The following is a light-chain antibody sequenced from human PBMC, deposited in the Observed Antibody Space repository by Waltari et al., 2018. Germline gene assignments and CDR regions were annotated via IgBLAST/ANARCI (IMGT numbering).Light chain of an antibody. CDR3: QHYDASPWT. CDR2: GSS. Sequence: DIVLTQSPGTLSLSPGERATLSCRASQSVSDDLAWYQQKPGQAPRLLISGSSTRATGIPDRFSGSGSGTDFTLTISSLEPEDFAVYFCQHYDASPWTFGQGTKVEVK. CDR1: QSVSDD. V-gene: IGKV3-20*01. J-gene: IGKJ1*01.